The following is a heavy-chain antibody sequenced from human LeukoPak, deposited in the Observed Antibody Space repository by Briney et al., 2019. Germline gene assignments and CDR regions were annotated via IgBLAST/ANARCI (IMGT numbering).Heavy chain of an antibody. CDR3: ATYYASGGFSY. D-gene: IGHD3-10*01. V-gene: IGHV1-24*01. CDR2: FDREEGQT. J-gene: IGHJ4*02. Sequence: ASVKVPCKVSGYPLTELPMHWVRQAPGKGLEWMGGFDREEGQTIYAQKFRGRVTMSEDTSTGTAYMEMISVRSEDTAVYYCATYYASGGFSYWGQGTLVTVSS. CDR1: GYPLTELP.